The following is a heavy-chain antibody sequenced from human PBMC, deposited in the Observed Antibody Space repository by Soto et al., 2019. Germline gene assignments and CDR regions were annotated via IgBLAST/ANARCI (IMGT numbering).Heavy chain of an antibody. V-gene: IGHV3-48*01. J-gene: IGHJ4*01. CDR2: ITSGSSTI. D-gene: IGHD3-10*01. CDR1: GFMFSSYN. CDR3: ASYSSGGVAFWF. Sequence: GGSLRHSCAASGFMFSSYNMNWVRQAPGKGLEWLSFITSGSSTIYYADSVKGRFIVSRDNAKNSLYLQMNSLEVGDTGVYYCASYSSGGVAFWFWGHGTPVTVSS.